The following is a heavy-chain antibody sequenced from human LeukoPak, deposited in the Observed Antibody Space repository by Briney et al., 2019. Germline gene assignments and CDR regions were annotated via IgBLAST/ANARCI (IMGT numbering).Heavy chain of an antibody. D-gene: IGHD6-6*01. V-gene: IGHV4-39*01. CDR1: GGSISSSSYY. CDR2: IYYSGST. CDR3: ARLYSNSLYYFDY. Sequence: SETLSLTCTVSGGSISSSSYYWGWIRQPPGKRRGWIGNIYYSGSTYYNPSLKSRVTISLDTSKNQFSLKLSSVTAADTAVYYCARLYSNSLYYFDYWGQGTLVTVSS. J-gene: IGHJ4*02.